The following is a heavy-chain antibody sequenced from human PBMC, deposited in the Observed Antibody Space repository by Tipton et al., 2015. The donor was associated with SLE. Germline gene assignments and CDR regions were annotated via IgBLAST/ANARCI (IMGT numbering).Heavy chain of an antibody. CDR1: GGSISSGGYY. CDR2: INHSGDT. CDR3: ARDGTTVTPYFDY. V-gene: IGHV4-39*07. Sequence: TLSLTCTVSGGSISSGGYYWSWIRQPPGKGLEWIGEINHSGDTNYNPSLKSRVTISVDTSKNQFSLKLSSVTAPDTAVYYCARDGTTVTPYFDYWGQGTLVTVSP. J-gene: IGHJ4*02. D-gene: IGHD4-17*01.